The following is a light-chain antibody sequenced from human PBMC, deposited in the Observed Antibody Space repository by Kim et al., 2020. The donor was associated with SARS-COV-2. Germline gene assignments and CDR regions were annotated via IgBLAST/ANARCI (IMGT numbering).Light chain of an antibody. CDR2: AAS. Sequence: DIQMTQSPSSLSASVGDRVTITCRASESISSYLNWYQQKSGEAPKLLIYAASTLQSGVPSSFSGGGSGTDFTLTITSLQPEDSATYYCQQSYSTQYTFGQGPRLEL. V-gene: IGKV1-39*01. J-gene: IGKJ2*01. CDR1: ESISSY. CDR3: QQSYSTQYT.